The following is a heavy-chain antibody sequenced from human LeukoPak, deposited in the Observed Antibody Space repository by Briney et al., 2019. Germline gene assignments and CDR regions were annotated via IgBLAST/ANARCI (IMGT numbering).Heavy chain of an antibody. J-gene: IGHJ4*02. V-gene: IGHV4-59*08. CDR3: ARHDLLYDSAYFDY. CDR1: GGSISSYY. Sequence: PSETLSLTCTVSGGSISSYYWSWIRQPPGKGLEWIGYIYYSGSTNYNPSPKSRVTISVDTSKNQFSLKLSSVTAADTAVYYCARHDLLYDSAYFDYWGQGTLVTVSS. CDR2: IYYSGST. D-gene: IGHD3-22*01.